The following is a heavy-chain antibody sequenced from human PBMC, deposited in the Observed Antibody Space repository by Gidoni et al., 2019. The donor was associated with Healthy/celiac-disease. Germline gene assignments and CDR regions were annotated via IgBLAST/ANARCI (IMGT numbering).Heavy chain of an antibody. Sequence: EAKKPGSSVKVSCKASGGTFSSYAISWVRQAPGQGLEWMGGIIPIFGTANYAQKFQGRVTITADESTSTAYMELSSLRSEDTAVYYCATHVDPYYYYGMDVWGQGTTVTVSS. CDR2: IIPIFGTA. V-gene: IGHV1-69*01. D-gene: IGHD5-12*01. J-gene: IGHJ6*02. CDR3: ATHVDPYYYYGMDV. CDR1: GGTFSSYA.